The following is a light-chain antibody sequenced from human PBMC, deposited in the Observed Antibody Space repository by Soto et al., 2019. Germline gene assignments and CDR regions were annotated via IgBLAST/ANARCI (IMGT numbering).Light chain of an antibody. CDR3: SSYTTTTLEV. CDR2: EVI. CDR1: RSDVALYNY. V-gene: IGLV2-14*01. Sequence: QSVLTQPASVSGSPGQSITISCTGTRSDVALYNYVSCYQQHPGKAPKLMIYEVINRPSGVSNRFSGSKSGNTASLTISGLQAEDEADYYCSSYTTTTLEVFGTGTKVTVL. J-gene: IGLJ1*01.